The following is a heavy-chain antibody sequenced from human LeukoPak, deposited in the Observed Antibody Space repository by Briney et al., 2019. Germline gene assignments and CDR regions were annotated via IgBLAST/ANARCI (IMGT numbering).Heavy chain of an antibody. D-gene: IGHD2-2*02. CDR1: GYTFTSYY. CDR3: ARGYCSSTSCYTTYYYYGMDV. CDR2: INPNSGGT. Sequence: ASVKVSCKASGYTFTSYYMHWVRQAPGQGLEWMGWINPNSGGTNYAQKFQDRVTMTRDTSISTAYMELIRLRSDDTAMYYCARGYCSSTSCYTTYYYYGMDVWGQGTTVTVSS. J-gene: IGHJ6*02. V-gene: IGHV1-2*02.